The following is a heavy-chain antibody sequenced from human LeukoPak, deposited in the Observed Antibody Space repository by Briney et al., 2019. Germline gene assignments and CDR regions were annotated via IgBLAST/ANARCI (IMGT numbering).Heavy chain of an antibody. V-gene: IGHV4-34*01. J-gene: IGHJ4*02. CDR1: GGSFSGYY. CDR3: ARASATVNSTQFDY. Sequence: PSETLSLTCAVYGGSFSGYYWSWIRQPPGKGLEWIGEINHSGSTNYNPSLKSRVTISVDTSKNQFSLKLSSVTAADTAVYYCARASATVNSTQFDYWGQGTLVTVSS. CDR2: INHSGST. D-gene: IGHD5-12*01.